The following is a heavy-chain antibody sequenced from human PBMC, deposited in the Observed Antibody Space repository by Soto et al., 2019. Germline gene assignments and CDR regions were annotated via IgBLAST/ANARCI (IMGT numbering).Heavy chain of an antibody. V-gene: IGHV3-30-3*01. D-gene: IGHD3-3*01. Sequence: QVQLVESGGGVVQPGRSLRLSCAASGFTFSSYAMHWVRQAPGKGLEWVAVISYDGSNKYYADSVKGRFTISRDNSKNTLYLQMNSLRAEDTSVYYCARVRADYDFWSGYYNYSYGMDVWGQGTTVTVSS. CDR2: ISYDGSNK. CDR3: ARVRADYDFWSGYYNYSYGMDV. CDR1: GFTFSSYA. J-gene: IGHJ6*02.